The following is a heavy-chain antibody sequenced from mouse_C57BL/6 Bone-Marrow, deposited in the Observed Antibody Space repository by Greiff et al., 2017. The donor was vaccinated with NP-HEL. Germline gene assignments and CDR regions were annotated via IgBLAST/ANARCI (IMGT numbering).Heavy chain of an antibody. D-gene: IGHD1-1*01. CDR1: GFTFSSYG. J-gene: IGHJ1*03. V-gene: IGHV5-6*01. Sequence: EVKLVESGGDLVKPGGSLKLSCAASGFTFSSYGMSWVRQTPDKRLEWVATISSGGSYTYYPHSVKGRFTISRDNAKNTLYLQMSSLKSEDTAMYYCARHYYYGSSPYWYFDVWGTGTTVTVSS. CDR3: ARHYYYGSSPYWYFDV. CDR2: ISSGGSYT.